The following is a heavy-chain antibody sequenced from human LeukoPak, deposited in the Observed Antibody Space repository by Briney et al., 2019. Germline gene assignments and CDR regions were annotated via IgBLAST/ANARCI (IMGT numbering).Heavy chain of an antibody. Sequence: PGGSLRLSCAASGFTFSSYEMNWVRQAPGKGLEWVAFIRYDGSNKYYADSVKGRFTISRDNAKKSVYLQMNSLRVEDTAVYYCARVASGWASYYYYMDVWGRGTAVTVSS. V-gene: IGHV3-30*02. CDR3: ARVASGWASYYYYMDV. D-gene: IGHD6-19*01. CDR1: GFTFSSYE. CDR2: IRYDGSNK. J-gene: IGHJ6*03.